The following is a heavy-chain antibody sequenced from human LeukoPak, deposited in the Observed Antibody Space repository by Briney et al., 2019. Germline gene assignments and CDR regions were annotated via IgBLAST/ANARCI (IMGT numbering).Heavy chain of an antibody. V-gene: IGHV4-34*01. J-gene: IGHJ3*02. D-gene: IGHD1-26*01. CDR1: GGSFSDYY. CDR2: INYSGST. CDR3: ARREWELRSDAFDI. Sequence: SETLSLTCAVYGGSFSDYYWNWIRQPPGKGLEWIAEINYSGSTNYNPSLNNRVRSRVTISVDTSKNQFSLNLNSVTAADTAVYYCARREWELRSDAFDIWGQGTMVTVSS.